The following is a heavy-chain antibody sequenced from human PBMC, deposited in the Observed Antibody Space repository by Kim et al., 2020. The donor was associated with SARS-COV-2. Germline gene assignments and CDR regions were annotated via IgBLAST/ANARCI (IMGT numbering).Heavy chain of an antibody. V-gene: IGHV3-49*04. CDR2: IRSKAYGGTT. D-gene: IGHD3-16*01. CDR1: GFTFGDYA. Sequence: GGSLRLSCTASGFTFGDYAMSWVRQAPGKGLEWVGFIRSKAYGGTTEYAASVKGRFTISRDDSKSIAYLQMNSLKTEDTAVYYCTRGDDYVWGSYFYWGQGTLVTVSS. CDR3: TRGDDYVWGSYFY. J-gene: IGHJ4*02.